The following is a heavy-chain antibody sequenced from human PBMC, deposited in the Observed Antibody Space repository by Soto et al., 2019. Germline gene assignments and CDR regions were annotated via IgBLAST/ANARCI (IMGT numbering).Heavy chain of an antibody. CDR2: IYPYDSDT. J-gene: IGHJ4*01. Sequence: SGASLKISCKTSGYSFTSYWIGWVRQMPGNGMEWMGNIYPYDSDTRYSPSFQGQVTISADTSITTAYLQWSGLRASDTAMYFCARHLVGSTRGNFDYWGQGTLVTVS. CDR3: ARHLVGSTRGNFDY. D-gene: IGHD2-2*01. CDR1: GYSFTSYW. V-gene: IGHV5-51*01.